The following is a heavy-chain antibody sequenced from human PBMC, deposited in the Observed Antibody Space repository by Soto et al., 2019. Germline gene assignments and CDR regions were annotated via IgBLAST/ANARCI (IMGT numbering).Heavy chain of an antibody. CDR2: INHSGST. D-gene: IGHD6-6*01. CDR1: GGSFSGYY. CDR3: ARGAGQLVPNYYYYGMDV. V-gene: IGHV4-34*01. J-gene: IGHJ6*02. Sequence: SETLSLTCAVYGGSFSGYYWSWIRQPPGKGLEWIGEINHSGSTNYNPSLKSRVTISVDTPKNQFSLKLSSVTAADTAVYYCARGAGQLVPNYYYYGMDVWGQGTTVTVSS.